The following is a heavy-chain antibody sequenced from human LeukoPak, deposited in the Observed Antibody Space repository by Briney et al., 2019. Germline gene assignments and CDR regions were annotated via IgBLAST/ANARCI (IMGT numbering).Heavy chain of an antibody. V-gene: IGHV4-39*07. Sequence: SETLSLTCNVSGGSIRSSSYYWGWIRQPPGKGLEWIAEINHRGDTNYNPSVKSRFTISVDTSKNQLSLKVRSLTAADTAVYYCARGPTVSETGYFDFWGQGTLVTVSS. CDR3: ARGPTVSETGYFDF. CDR1: GGSIRSSSYY. CDR2: INHRGDT. J-gene: IGHJ4*03. D-gene: IGHD4-11*01.